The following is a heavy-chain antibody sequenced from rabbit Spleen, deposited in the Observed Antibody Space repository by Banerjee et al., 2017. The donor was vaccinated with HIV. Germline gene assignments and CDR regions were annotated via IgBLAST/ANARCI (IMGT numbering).Heavy chain of an antibody. CDR1: GVSFSSSYW. CDR2: IYADSSTFT. J-gene: IGHJ4*01. V-gene: IGHV1S40*01. D-gene: IGHD8-1*01. CDR3: ARQDVGGVSVGADYTL. Sequence: QSLEESGGDLVKPGASLTLTCTASGVSFSSSYWICWVRQAPGKGLEWIACIYADSSTFTYYASWAKGRFTISKTSSTTVTLQMTSLTAADTATYFCARQDVGGVSVGADYTLWGPGTLVTVS.